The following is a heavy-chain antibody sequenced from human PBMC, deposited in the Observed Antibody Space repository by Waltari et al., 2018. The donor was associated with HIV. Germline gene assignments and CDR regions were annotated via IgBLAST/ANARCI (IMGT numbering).Heavy chain of an antibody. J-gene: IGHJ4*02. CDR1: GFSVSSYW. D-gene: IGHD3-10*01. CDR3: SRDTFGEYDY. V-gene: IGHV3-74*01. CDR2: INIDGSRI. Sequence: VQLVQSGGGLITPGGSLRLSFAASGFSVSSYWMHWVRQTPGKGLVWVSRINIDGSRIDYADSVRGRFTISRDSAKNTLSLQMNSLTEEDTAVYYCSRDTFGEYDYWGQGTLVTVSS.